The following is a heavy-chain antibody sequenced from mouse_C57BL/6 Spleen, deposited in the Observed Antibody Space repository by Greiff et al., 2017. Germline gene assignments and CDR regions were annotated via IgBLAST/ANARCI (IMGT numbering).Heavy chain of an antibody. CDR2: IYPGSGNT. V-gene: IGHV1-76*01. Sequence: VQLQQSGAELVRPGASVKLSCKASGYTFTDYYINWVKQRPGQGLEWIARIYPGSGNTYYNEKFKGKATLTAEKSSSTAYMQLSSLTSEDSAVYFCAREGPPVFDYWGQGTTLTVSS. CDR1: GYTFTDYY. J-gene: IGHJ2*01. CDR3: AREGPPVFDY.